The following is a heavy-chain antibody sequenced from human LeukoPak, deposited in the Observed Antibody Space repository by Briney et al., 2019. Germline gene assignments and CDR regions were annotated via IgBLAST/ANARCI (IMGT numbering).Heavy chain of an antibody. CDR1: GGSISSYY. Sequence: SETLSLTCTVSGGSISSYYWSWIRQPPGKGLEWIGYIYYSGSTNYNPSLKSRVTISVDTSKNQFSLKLSSVTAADTAVYYCAKDLRGGGFDIWGQGTMVTVSS. CDR2: IYYSGST. D-gene: IGHD4-23*01. CDR3: AKDLRGGGFDI. V-gene: IGHV4-59*12. J-gene: IGHJ3*02.